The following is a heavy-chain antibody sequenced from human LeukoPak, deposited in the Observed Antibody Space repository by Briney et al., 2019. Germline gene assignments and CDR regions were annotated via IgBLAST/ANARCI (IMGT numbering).Heavy chain of an antibody. CDR2: IWYDGSNK. D-gene: IGHD5-24*01. V-gene: IGHV3-33*01. J-gene: IGHJ4*02. Sequence: GRSLRLSCAASGFTFSSYGMHWVRQAPGKGLEWVAVIWYDGSNKYYADSVKGRFTISRDNSKNTLYLQMNSLRAEDTAVYYCARDPYSRDGYNYLDYWGQGTLVTVSS. CDR3: ARDPYSRDGYNYLDY. CDR1: GFTFSSYG.